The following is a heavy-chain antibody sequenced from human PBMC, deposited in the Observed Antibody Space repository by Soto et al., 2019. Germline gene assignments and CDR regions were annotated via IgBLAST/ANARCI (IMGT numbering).Heavy chain of an antibody. CDR2: IYYSGST. CDR3: ARLMVRGVRYFDY. J-gene: IGHJ4*02. V-gene: IGHV4-39*01. D-gene: IGHD3-10*01. Sequence: PSETLSLTCTVSGGSISSSSYYWGWIRQPPGKGLERIGSIYYSGSTYYNPSLKSRVTISVDTSKNQFSLKLSSVTAADTAVYYCARLMVRGVRYFDYWGQGTLVTVSS. CDR1: GGSISSSSYY.